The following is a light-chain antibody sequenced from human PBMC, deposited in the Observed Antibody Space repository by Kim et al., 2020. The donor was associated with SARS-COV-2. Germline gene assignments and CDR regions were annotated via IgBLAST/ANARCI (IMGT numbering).Light chain of an antibody. V-gene: IGKV3-11*01. Sequence: EIVLTQSPAPLSLSPGERATLSCRASQSVSSYLAWYQQKPGQAPRLLIYDACDRATGIPARFIGSGSGTDFTLTISSLEPEDFAVYFCQQRSSWPFSFGGGTKVEIK. J-gene: IGKJ4*01. CDR2: DAC. CDR3: QQRSSWPFS. CDR1: QSVSSY.